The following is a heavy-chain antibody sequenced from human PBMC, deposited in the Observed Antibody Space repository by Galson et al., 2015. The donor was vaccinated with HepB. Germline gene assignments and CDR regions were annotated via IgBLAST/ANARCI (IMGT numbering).Heavy chain of an antibody. V-gene: IGHV4-4*07. Sequence: LSLTCIVSGGSINNYYWSWIRQPAGKGLEWIGRIYVGGSTSDNPSLKSRGTLSADTATNQIPLKPTSVTAADTAVYYCARDRRGGNYCRSSTSCSYFDYWGHGALVTVSS. J-gene: IGHJ4*01. CDR3: ARDRRGGNYCRSSTSCSYFDY. D-gene: IGHD2-2*01. CDR2: IYVGGST. CDR1: GGSINNYY.